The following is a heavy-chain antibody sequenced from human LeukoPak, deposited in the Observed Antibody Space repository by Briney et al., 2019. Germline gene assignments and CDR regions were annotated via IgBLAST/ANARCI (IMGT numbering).Heavy chain of an antibody. J-gene: IGHJ4*02. Sequence: GGSLRLSCAASEVSFSTYARNWLMSWVRQAPGKGLEWVSTLSATGGRTYYTDSVKGRFTISRDSSKNTLYLQMNSLRAEDTAVYYCVKRLEYESGDYPFEHWGQGTLVTVSA. CDR1: EVSFSTYA. D-gene: IGHD3-22*01. CDR3: VKRLEYESGDYPFEH. CDR2: LSATGGRT. V-gene: IGHV3-23*01.